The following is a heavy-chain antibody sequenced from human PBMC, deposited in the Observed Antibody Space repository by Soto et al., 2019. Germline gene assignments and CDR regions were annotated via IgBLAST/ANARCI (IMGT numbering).Heavy chain of an antibody. J-gene: IGHJ5*02. D-gene: IGHD3-10*01. V-gene: IGHV1-69*13. CDR1: GGTFSSYA. CDR2: IIPIFGTA. Sequence: GDSVKVSCKASGGTFSSYAISWVRQAPGQGLEWMGGIIPIFGTANYAQKFQGRVTITADESTSTAYMELSSLRSEDTAVYYCARDVTMANNWFDPWGQGTLVTVSS. CDR3: ARDVTMANNWFDP.